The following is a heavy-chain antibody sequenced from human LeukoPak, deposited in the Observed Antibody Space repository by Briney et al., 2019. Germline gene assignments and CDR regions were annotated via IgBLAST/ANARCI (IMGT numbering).Heavy chain of an antibody. CDR3: ARVEGYSYGIDY. Sequence: EASVKVSCKASGGTFSSYAISWVRQAPGQGLEWMGGIIPIFGTANYAQKFQGGVTITADESTSTAYMELSSLRSEDTAVYYCARVEGYSYGIDYWGQGTLVTVSS. V-gene: IGHV1-69*01. CDR1: GGTFSSYA. CDR2: IIPIFGTA. D-gene: IGHD5-18*01. J-gene: IGHJ4*02.